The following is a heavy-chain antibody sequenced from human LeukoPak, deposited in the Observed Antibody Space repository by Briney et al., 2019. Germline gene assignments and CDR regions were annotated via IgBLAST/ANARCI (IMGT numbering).Heavy chain of an antibody. CDR2: ISGGGGST. D-gene: IGHD6-19*01. V-gene: IGHV3-23*01. CDR3: AKDKGYSSGWYLLDP. Sequence: GGSLRLSCAASGFTFSSYAMSWVRQAPGKGLEWVSAISGGGGSTHYADSVKGRFSISRDNSKNTLFLQMNDLRAEDTAVYYCAKDKGYSSGWYLLDPWGQGTLVTVSS. J-gene: IGHJ5*02. CDR1: GFTFSSYA.